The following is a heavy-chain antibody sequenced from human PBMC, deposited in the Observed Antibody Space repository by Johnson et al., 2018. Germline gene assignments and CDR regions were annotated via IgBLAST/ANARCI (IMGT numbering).Heavy chain of an antibody. CDR3: ARDLVVAATSYDAFDI. V-gene: IGHV3-66*02. J-gene: IGHJ3*02. CDR1: GFNVTTNY. D-gene: IGHD2-15*01. CDR2: IYSGGST. Sequence: VQLVESGGGLVQPGGSLRLSCAASGFNVTTNYINWVRQAPGKGLEWVSVIYSGGSTYYADSVKGRFTISRDNSKNTLYLQMNSLRAEDTAVYYCARDLVVAATSYDAFDIWGQGTMVTVSS.